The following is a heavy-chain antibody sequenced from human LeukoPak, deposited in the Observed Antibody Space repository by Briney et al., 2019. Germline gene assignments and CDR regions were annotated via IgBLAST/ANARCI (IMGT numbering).Heavy chain of an antibody. V-gene: IGHV4-39*01. CDR1: GASIRSSTYY. CDR3: ARRGGDDYNRRFDS. D-gene: IGHD5-24*01. CDR2: VNYNGNT. J-gene: IGHJ4*02. Sequence: SETLSLTCTVSGASIRSSTYYWGWIRQPPGKGLEWIGHVNYNGNTYYNPSLESRVTISVDTSKNQFSLKLTSVTAADTAVYYCARRGGDDYNRRFDSWGQGTLVTVSS.